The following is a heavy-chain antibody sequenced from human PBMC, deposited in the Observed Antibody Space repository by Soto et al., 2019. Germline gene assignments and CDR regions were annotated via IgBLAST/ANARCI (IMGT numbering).Heavy chain of an antibody. CDR1: GFTFSGYA. CDR3: ARDQAGGWLSNGSDH. D-gene: IGHD3-22*01. Sequence: EVHLLQSGGDLVQPGGSLRLSCAASGFTFSGYAMSWVRQAPGKGLEWVAGISKGGGRTFYSDSVTGRFTISRDNPENTLYLEMNSMKDEETGEYFCARDQAGGWLSNGSDHGGQG. CDR2: ISKGGGRT. V-gene: IGHV3-23*01. J-gene: IGHJ4*02.